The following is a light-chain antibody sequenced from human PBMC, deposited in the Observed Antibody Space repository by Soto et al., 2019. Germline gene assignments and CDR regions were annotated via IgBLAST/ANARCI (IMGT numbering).Light chain of an antibody. Sequence: DIKMTQSPSSVSASVGDSVTITCRASRVISSWLAWYQQKPGKAPNLLIYAASNLQSGVPSRFSASGSGTDFTLTINNLQPEDFATYYCQQSHTFPITFGQGTRLEIK. CDR1: RVISSW. CDR2: AAS. CDR3: QQSHTFPIT. J-gene: IGKJ5*01. V-gene: IGKV1-12*01.